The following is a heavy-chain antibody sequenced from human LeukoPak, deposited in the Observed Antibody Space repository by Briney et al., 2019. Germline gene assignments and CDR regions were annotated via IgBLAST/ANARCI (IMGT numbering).Heavy chain of an antibody. CDR2: IYYSGTT. Sequence: SETLSLTCSVSGGSINSNSHHWDWIRQAPGKGLEWIGNIYYSGTTSYNPSPKSRVTISVDTSKNQFSLRLSSVTAADTAVYYCARRGDILPDYAFDYWGQGTLVTVSS. J-gene: IGHJ4*02. D-gene: IGHD3-9*01. CDR1: GGSINSNSHH. CDR3: ARRGDILPDYAFDY. V-gene: IGHV4-39*01.